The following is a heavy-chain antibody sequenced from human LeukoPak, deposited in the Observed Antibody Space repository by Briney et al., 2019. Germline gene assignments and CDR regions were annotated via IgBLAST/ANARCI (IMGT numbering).Heavy chain of an antibody. D-gene: IGHD2-21*01. V-gene: IGHV1-69*05. Sequence: SVKVSCKASGGTFSSYAISWVRQAPGQGLEWMGGIIPIFGTANYAQKFQGRVTITTDESTSTAYMELSSLRSEDTAVYYCARDGSELLAHAFDIWGQGTMVTVSS. CDR2: IIPIFGTA. J-gene: IGHJ3*02. CDR3: ARDGSELLAHAFDI. CDR1: GGTFSSYA.